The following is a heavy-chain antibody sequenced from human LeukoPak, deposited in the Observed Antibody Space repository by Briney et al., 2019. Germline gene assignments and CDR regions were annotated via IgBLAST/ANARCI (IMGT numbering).Heavy chain of an antibody. V-gene: IGHV3-23*01. Sequence: GGSLRLSCAASGFTFSSLAMTRVRQAPGKGLEWVSTIRSNGDTTYNADSVKGRFTISRDNSKNTLYLELNSLRVEATATFYCAKGQELDDGVFDSWGQGTMVTVSS. CDR2: IRSNGDTT. CDR3: AKGQELDDGVFDS. CDR1: GFTFSSLA. J-gene: IGHJ4*02. D-gene: IGHD1-1*01.